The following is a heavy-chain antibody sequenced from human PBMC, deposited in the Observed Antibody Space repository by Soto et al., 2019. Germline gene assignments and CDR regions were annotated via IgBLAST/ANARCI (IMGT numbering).Heavy chain of an antibody. CDR2: LYYGRSA. CDR3: ALRSMAVVPEY. Sequence: QVQLQESGPGLVKPSETLSLTCAVSGDSISTYYCMWIRQPPGKGLESIGYLYYGRSANYNPSLKSRVYLSVDTSTNQCSLTLSSMTAVDTAVYYCALRSMAVVPEYWGQGTLVTVSS. D-gene: IGHD3-22*01. J-gene: IGHJ4*02. V-gene: IGHV4-59*01. CDR1: GDSISTYY.